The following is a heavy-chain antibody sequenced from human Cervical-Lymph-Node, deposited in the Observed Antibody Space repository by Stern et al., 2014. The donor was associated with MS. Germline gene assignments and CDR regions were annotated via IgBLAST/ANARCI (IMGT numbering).Heavy chain of an antibody. CDR2: IIPILGTS. V-gene: IGHV1-69*01. CDR3: ARHLGSHESGWFDP. Sequence: VHLVESGAEVKKPGSSVKVSCQASGGTLISYPISWVRQAPGQGLEWLGGIIPILGTSNYAHKFQGRVTITADESTTTIYMELRSLKSEDTAVYYCARHLGSHESGWFDPWGQGTLVTVSS. J-gene: IGHJ5*02. CDR1: GGTLISYP. D-gene: IGHD1-26*01.